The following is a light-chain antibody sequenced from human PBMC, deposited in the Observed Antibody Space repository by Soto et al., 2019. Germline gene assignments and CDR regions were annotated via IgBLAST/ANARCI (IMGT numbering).Light chain of an antibody. CDR3: MRSKQSPPT. CDR2: FGS. CDR1: QSLLQSNGYNY. V-gene: IGKV2-28*01. J-gene: IGKJ1*01. Sequence: DIVMTQSPLSLPVTPGEPASISCSSSQSLLQSNGYNYLDWYLQKPGQYPQLLIYFGSYRSSGVPDRFSGRESSTAFTHKRGTVEAKDVEVYYCMRSKQSPPTFGQGTKVEI.